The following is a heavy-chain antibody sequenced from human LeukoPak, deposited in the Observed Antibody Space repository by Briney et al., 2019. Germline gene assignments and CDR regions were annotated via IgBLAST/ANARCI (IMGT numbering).Heavy chain of an antibody. CDR3: AKGRLDFDY. CDR1: GLSFINYA. CDR2: INSGSAGST. D-gene: IGHD3-9*01. Sequence: GGSLRLSCVASGLSFINYAMTWVRQAPGKGLEWVSSINSGSAGSTSYADPVRGRSTISRDNSKNTLYLQMNSLRAEDTAVYYCAKGRLDFDYWGQGTLVTVSS. V-gene: IGHV3-23*01. J-gene: IGHJ4*02.